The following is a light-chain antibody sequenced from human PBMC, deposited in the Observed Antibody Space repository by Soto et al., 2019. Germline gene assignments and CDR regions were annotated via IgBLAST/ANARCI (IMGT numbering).Light chain of an antibody. J-gene: IGLJ3*02. V-gene: IGLV1-47*01. CDR1: SSNIGSNY. CDR3: AAWDDSLSGWV. CDR2: RNN. Sequence: QSVLTQPPSASGTPGQRVTISCSGSSSNIGSNYVYWYQQLPGTAPKLLIYRNNQRPSGVPDRFSGFKSGASASLAISGLRSEDEADYYCAAWDDSLSGWVFGGGTKLAV.